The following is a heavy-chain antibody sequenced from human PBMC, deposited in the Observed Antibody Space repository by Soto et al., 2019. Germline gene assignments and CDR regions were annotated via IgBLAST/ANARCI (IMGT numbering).Heavy chain of an antibody. D-gene: IGHD3-3*01. Sequence: SETLSLTCTVSGYSISSGYYWGWIRQPPGKGLEWIGSIYHSGSTYYNPSLKSRVTISVDTSKNQFSLKLSSVTAADTAVYYCARVLFGVVIMGGYFDYWGQGTLVTVSS. CDR3: ARVLFGVVIMGGYFDY. CDR1: GYSISSGYY. J-gene: IGHJ4*02. V-gene: IGHV4-38-2*02. CDR2: IYHSGST.